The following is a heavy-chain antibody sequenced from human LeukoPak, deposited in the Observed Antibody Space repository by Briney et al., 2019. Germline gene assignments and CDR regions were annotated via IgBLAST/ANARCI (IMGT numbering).Heavy chain of an antibody. V-gene: IGHV3-30*18. CDR1: GFTFSNYG. J-gene: IGHJ6*02. CDR2: ISYDGSNK. CDR3: AKDNYGMDV. Sequence: GGSLRLPCAASGFTFSNYGMHWVRQAPGKGLEWVAVISYDGSNKYYADSVKGRFTISRDNSKNTLYLQMNSLRAEDTAVYYCAKDNYGMDVWGQGTTVTVSS.